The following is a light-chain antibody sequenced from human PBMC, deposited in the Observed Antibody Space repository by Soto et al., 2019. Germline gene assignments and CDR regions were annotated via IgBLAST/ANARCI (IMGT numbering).Light chain of an antibody. V-gene: IGKV3-11*01. J-gene: IGKJ3*01. CDR3: QQRSSWPS. CDR1: QSVSSY. CDR2: DAS. Sequence: EIVLTQSPVIVSLSPGERATLSCRASQSVSSYIAWYQQKPGQAPRLLIYDASNRASGIPARFSGSGSGTDFTLTISSLEPEDFAVYYCQQRSSWPSFGPGTKVDVK.